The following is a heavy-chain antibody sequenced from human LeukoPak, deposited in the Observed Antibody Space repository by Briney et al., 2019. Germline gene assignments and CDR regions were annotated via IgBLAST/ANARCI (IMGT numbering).Heavy chain of an antibody. D-gene: IGHD3-16*02. CDR3: ARDYDYVWGSCRSGAFDI. J-gene: IGHJ3*02. Sequence: TSETLSLTCTVSGGSISSSSYYWGWIRQPPGKGLEWIGSIYYSGSTYYNPSLKSRVTISVDTSKNQFSLKLSSVTAADTAVYYCARDYDYVWGSCRSGAFDIWGQGTMVTVSS. CDR1: GGSISSSSYY. CDR2: IYYSGST. V-gene: IGHV4-39*02.